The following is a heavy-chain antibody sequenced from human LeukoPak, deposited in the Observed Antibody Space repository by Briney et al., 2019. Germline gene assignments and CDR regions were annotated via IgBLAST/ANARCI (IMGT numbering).Heavy chain of an antibody. CDR2: IYHSGST. Sequence: KSSETLYLTCAVSGGSISSSNWWSWVRQPPGKGLEWIGEIYHSGSTNYNPSLKSRVTISVDKSKNQFSLKLSSVTAADTAVYYCARDLSTKNYYFDYWGQGTLVTVSS. J-gene: IGHJ4*02. D-gene: IGHD3-16*01. CDR1: GGSISSSNW. V-gene: IGHV4-4*02. CDR3: ARDLSTKNYYFDY.